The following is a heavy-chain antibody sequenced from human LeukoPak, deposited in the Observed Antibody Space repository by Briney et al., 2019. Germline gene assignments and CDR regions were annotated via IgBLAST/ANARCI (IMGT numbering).Heavy chain of an antibody. Sequence: GGSLRLSCAASGFPFSSYSMNWVRQAPGKGLEWVSSISSSSSYIYYADSVKGRFTISRDNAKNSLYLQMNSLRAEDTAVYYCARAVGGGYCSSTSCSSGDAFDIWGQGTMVTVSS. CDR2: ISSSSSYI. CDR1: GFPFSSYS. V-gene: IGHV3-21*01. J-gene: IGHJ3*02. D-gene: IGHD2-2*03. CDR3: ARAVGGGYCSSTSCSSGDAFDI.